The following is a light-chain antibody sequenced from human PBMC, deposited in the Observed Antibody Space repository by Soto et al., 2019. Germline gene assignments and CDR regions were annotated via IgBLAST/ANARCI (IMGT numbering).Light chain of an antibody. CDR1: QSVTTDY. V-gene: IGKV3-20*01. CDR3: QQYGSSPFT. J-gene: IGKJ4*02. Sequence: DIVLMQSPGTLSLSPGERATRSCRASQSVTTDYLAWYQKKPGQAPRRLIFGASTRATGTPDRFSGRGSGTYFTLTISRLEPEDFSVYYCQQYGSSPFTFGGGNKVDI. CDR2: GAS.